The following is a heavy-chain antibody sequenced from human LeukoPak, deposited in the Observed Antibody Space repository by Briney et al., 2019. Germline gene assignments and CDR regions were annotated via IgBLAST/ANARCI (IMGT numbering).Heavy chain of an antibody. CDR3: ARQGPAVVMDV. CDR2: INPGDSDT. D-gene: IGHD4-23*01. J-gene: IGHJ6*02. V-gene: IGHV5-51*01. Sequence: GASLQISCKASGYSFSSHWIGWVRQMPGKGLEWIAIINPGDSDTIYSRSFQGQVTISVDKSISTAYLQWSSLQASDTAMYYCARQGPAVVMDVWGRGTTVTVSS. CDR1: GYSFSSHW.